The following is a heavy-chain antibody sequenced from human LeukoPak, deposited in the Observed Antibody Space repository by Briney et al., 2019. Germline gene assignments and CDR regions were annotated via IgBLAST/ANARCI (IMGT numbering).Heavy chain of an antibody. CDR1: GYTFTSYD. D-gene: IGHD1-7*01. Sequence: ASVKVSCKASGYTFTSYDINWVRQATGQGLEWMGWMNPNSGNTGYAQKLQGRVTMTTDTSTSTAYMELRSLRSDDTAVYYCARPNWNYLDYWGQGTLVTVSS. CDR3: ARPNWNYLDY. J-gene: IGHJ4*02. CDR2: MNPNSGNT. V-gene: IGHV1-8*01.